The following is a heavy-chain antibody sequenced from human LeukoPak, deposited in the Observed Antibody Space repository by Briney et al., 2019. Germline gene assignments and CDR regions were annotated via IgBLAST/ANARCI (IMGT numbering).Heavy chain of an antibody. D-gene: IGHD3-22*01. J-gene: IGHJ6*02. CDR3: ARDHYDTSGYSNGMDV. CDR1: GGSIDSTNW. V-gene: IGHV4-30-4*08. CDR2: IYYSGST. Sequence: SETLSLTCDVSGGSIDSTNWWNWIHQPPGKGLEWIGYIYYSGSTYNNPSLRSRVTISVDTSKNQFSLKLSSVTAADTAVYYCARDHYDTSGYSNGMDVWGQGTTVTVSS.